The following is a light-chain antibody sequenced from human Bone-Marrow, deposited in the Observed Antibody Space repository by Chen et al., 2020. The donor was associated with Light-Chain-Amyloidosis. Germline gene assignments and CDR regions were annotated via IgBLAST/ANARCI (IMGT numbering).Light chain of an antibody. CDR1: SSHVGGYNY. CDR2: DVR. V-gene: IGLV2-14*01. Sequence: QSALTQPAPVSGSPGQSITIPCTGTSSHVGGYNYVSWYQQHPGKAPKLMIYDVRNRPSGVSNRFSGSKSGNTSSLTISGLQAEDEADYYCSSYSSGSTFVIFGGGTKLTVL. CDR3: SSYSSGSTFVI. J-gene: IGLJ2*01.